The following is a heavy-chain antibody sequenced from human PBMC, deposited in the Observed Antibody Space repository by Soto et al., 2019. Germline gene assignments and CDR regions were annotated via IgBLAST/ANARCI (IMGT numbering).Heavy chain of an antibody. CDR2: INPNSGGT. CDR3: ARGGVVVVVAATGVLGY. J-gene: IGHJ4*02. CDR1: GYTFTGYY. V-gene: IGHV1-2*04. D-gene: IGHD2-15*01. Sequence: QVQLVQSGAEVKKPGASVKVSCKASGYTFTGYYMHWVRQAPGQGLEWMGSINPNSGGTNYAQKLQGWVTMTRDTSISTAYMELSRLRSDDTAVYYCARGGVVVVVAATGVLGYWGQGTLVTVSS.